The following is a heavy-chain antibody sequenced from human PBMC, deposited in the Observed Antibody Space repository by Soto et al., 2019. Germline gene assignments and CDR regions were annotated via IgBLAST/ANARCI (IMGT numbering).Heavy chain of an antibody. CDR2: IYPGDSDT. D-gene: IGHD3-10*01. Sequence: GESLNISCKGSGYCFTSYWIVWVRQMPGKGLEWLGIIYPGDSDTRYSPSFQGQVTIAADKSISTAYLQWSSLKASDTAMYYCAGGGVRGVITRTRDYYGMDVWGXGTTVTVSS. CDR3: AGGGVRGVITRTRDYYGMDV. CDR1: GYCFTSYW. V-gene: IGHV5-51*01. J-gene: IGHJ6*02.